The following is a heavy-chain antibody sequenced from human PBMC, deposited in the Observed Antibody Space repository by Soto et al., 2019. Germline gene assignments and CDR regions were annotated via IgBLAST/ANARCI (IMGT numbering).Heavy chain of an antibody. CDR2: IYRRGNT. V-gene: IGHV4-30-4*08. J-gene: IGHJ4*02. CDR1: GVSISSTDYY. CDR3: ARIGGLATISYYFDF. D-gene: IGHD3-16*01. Sequence: SETLYLTCTVSGVSISSTDYYWSWIRQRPGKGLEWIGYIYRRGNTYYNPSLQTRVTISLDKSKSQFSLKLNSVTAADSAVYFCARIGGLATISYYFDFWGQGALVTLSS.